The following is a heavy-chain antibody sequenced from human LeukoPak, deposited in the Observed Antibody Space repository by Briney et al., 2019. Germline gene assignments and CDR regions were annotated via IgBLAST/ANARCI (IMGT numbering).Heavy chain of an antibody. V-gene: IGHV3-53*05. J-gene: IGHJ4*02. CDR2: IFSGGST. Sequence: GGSLRLSCAASGFTVSSNYMSWVRQAPGKGLEWVSLIFSGGSTYYSDSVKGRFTISRDISKNTLYLQMNSLRAEDTAVYYCAKDRPPIDRFDYWGQGTLVTVSS. CDR3: AKDRPPIDRFDY. CDR1: GFTVSSNY.